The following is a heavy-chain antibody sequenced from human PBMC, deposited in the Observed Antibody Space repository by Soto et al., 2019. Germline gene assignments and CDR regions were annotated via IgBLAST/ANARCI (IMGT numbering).Heavy chain of an antibody. Sequence: QVQLVQSGAEVKKPGASVKVSCKASGYTFTSYGISWVRQAPGQGLEWMGWISAYNGNTNYAQKLQGRVTMTTDTTTSTAYRELRSLRSDDTAVYYCARDMVRGVIAAYYYYYYGMDVWGQGTTVTVSS. CDR3: ARDMVRGVIAAYYYYYYGMDV. CDR1: GYTFTSYG. D-gene: IGHD3-10*01. J-gene: IGHJ6*02. CDR2: ISAYNGNT. V-gene: IGHV1-18*01.